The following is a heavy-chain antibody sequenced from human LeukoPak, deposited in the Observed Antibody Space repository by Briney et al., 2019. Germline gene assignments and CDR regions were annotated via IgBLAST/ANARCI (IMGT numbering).Heavy chain of an antibody. V-gene: IGHV3-73*01. CDR1: GFTFSGSA. Sequence: GGSLKPSCAASGFTFSGSAMHWVRQASGKGLEWVGRIRSKANSYATAYAASVKGRFTISRDDSKNTAYLQMNSLKTEDTAVYYCTRLGSTVVTSRAKYYYYYMDVWGKGTTVTVSS. CDR2: IRSKANSYAT. J-gene: IGHJ6*03. D-gene: IGHD4-23*01. CDR3: TRLGSTVVTSRAKYYYYYMDV.